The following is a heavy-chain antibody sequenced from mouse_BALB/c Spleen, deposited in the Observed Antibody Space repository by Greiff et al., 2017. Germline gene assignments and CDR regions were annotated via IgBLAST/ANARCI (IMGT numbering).Heavy chain of an antibody. Sequence: QVQLQQSGAELVRPGTSVKVSCKASGYAFTNYLIEWVKQRPGQGLEWIGVINPGSGGTNYNEKFKGKATLTADKSSSTAYMQLSSLTSDDSAVYFCARCHDGYYAGFAYWGQGTLVTVSA. V-gene: IGHV1-54*01. J-gene: IGHJ3*01. CDR3: ARCHDGYYAGFAY. D-gene: IGHD2-3*01. CDR1: GYAFTNYL. CDR2: INPGSGGT.